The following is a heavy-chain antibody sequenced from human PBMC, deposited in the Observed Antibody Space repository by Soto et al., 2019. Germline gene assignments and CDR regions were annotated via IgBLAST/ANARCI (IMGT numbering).Heavy chain of an antibody. CDR2: IIPIFGTA. CDR3: ARVELSDYYDSSGYYHAFDI. V-gene: IGHV1-69*06. J-gene: IGHJ3*02. D-gene: IGHD3-22*01. CDR1: GGTFSSYA. Sequence: SVKVSCKASGGTFSSYAISWVRQAPGQGLEWMGGIIPIFGTANYAQKFQGRVTITADKSTSTAYMELSSLRSEDTAVYYCARVELSDYYDSSGYYHAFDIWGQGTMVTVS.